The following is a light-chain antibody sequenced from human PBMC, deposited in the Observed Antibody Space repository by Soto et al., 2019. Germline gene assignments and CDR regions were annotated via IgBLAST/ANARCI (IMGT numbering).Light chain of an antibody. V-gene: IGKV1-5*03. CDR3: QQYNSYPLT. CDR2: KAS. Sequence: DIQMTQSPSTLSASVGDRVTITCRASQSISSWLAWYQQKPGKAPNLLIYKASSLESGVPSRFSGSGSGTEVTLTISSLQPDDFATYYGQQYNSYPLTFGGGTKVEIK. CDR1: QSISSW. J-gene: IGKJ4*01.